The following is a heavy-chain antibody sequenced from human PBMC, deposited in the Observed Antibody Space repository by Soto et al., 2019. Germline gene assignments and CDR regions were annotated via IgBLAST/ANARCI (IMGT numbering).Heavy chain of an antibody. CDR3: AKRRGAGGHFDY. J-gene: IGHJ4*02. CDR2: VSIGGST. D-gene: IGHD2-15*01. V-gene: IGHV3-23*01. CDR1: GFTFSSYA. Sequence: DVQLLESGGGLVQPEGSLRLSCAASGFTFSSYAMGWVRQGPGKGLEWVAVVSIGGSTHYADSVRGRFTISRDNSKNTLSLQMNSRTAEDEAVYFCAKRRGAGGHFDYWGQGALVTVSS.